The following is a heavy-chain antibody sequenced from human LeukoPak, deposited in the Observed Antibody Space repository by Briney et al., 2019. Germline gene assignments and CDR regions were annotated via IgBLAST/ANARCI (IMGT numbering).Heavy chain of an antibody. D-gene: IGHD6-13*01. CDR3: ASEAAGPYYFYYYMDV. J-gene: IGHJ6*03. Sequence: SETLSLTCTVSGGSISSYYWSWIRQPPGKGLEWIGYIYYSGSTNYNPSLKSRVTMSVDASKNQIFLKLNSVTAADTAVYFCASEAAGPYYFYYYMDVWGKGTTVTVSS. CDR2: IYYSGST. CDR1: GGSISSYY. V-gene: IGHV4-59*12.